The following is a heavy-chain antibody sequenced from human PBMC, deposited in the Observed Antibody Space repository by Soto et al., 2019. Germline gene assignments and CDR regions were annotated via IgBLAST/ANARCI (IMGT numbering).Heavy chain of an antibody. V-gene: IGHV4-39*01. D-gene: IGHD1-26*01. CDR2: IYYSGST. CDR1: GGSISSSSYY. Sequence: QLQLQESGPGLVKPSETLSLTCTVSGGSISSSSYYWGWIRQPPGKGLEWIGSIYYSGSTYYNPSLKSRVTISVDTSKNQFSLKLSSVTAADTAVYYCARHPPVKWELPYYFDYWGQGTLVTVSS. CDR3: ARHPPVKWELPYYFDY. J-gene: IGHJ4*02.